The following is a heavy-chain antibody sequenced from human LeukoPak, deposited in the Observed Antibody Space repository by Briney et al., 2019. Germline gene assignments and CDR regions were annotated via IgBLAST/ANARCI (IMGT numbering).Heavy chain of an antibody. J-gene: IGHJ3*02. CDR2: MNPSSGNT. CDR1: GYTFTSYD. Sequence: ASVKVSCKASGYTFTSYDINWVRQATGQGLEWMGWMNPSSGNTGYAQKFQGRVTMTRNTSISTAYMELSSLRSEDTAVYYCARLSWMSYAFDIWGQGTMVTVSS. V-gene: IGHV1-8*01. D-gene: IGHD1-1*01. CDR3: ARLSWMSYAFDI.